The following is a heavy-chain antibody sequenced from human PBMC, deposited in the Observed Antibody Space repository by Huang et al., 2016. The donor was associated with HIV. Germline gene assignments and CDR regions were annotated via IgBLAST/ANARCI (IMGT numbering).Heavy chain of an antibody. CDR2: IYFSGGT. V-gene: IGHV4-61*01. D-gene: IGHD3-10*01. Sequence: QVQLQESGPGLVKPSETLSLSCTVAGDAVSSASYYWSWIRQPQGRGLEWIGDIYFSGGTNYNPSLKIRVTISIDTSKNQFSLRLSSVTAADTAVYYCVSHGSGTADYWGQGTLVTVSS. J-gene: IGHJ4*02. CDR3: VSHGSGTADY. CDR1: GDAVSSASYY.